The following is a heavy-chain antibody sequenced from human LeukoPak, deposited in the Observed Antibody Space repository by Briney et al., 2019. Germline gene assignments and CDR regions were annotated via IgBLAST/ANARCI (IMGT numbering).Heavy chain of an antibody. CDR3: ARVGSPAITGAFDI. V-gene: IGHV3-7*01. J-gene: IGHJ3*02. D-gene: IGHD5-24*01. CDR1: GFTFSSYW. CDR2: IKQDGSEK. Sequence: GGSLRLSCAASGFTFSSYWMSWVRQAPGKWLEWVANIKQDGSEKYYVDSVKGRFTISRDNAKNSLYLQMNSLRAEDPAVYYCARVGSPAITGAFDIWGQGTMVTVSS.